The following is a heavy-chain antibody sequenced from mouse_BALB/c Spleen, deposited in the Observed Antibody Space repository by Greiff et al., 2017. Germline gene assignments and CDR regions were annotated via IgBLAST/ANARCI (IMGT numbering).Heavy chain of an antibody. J-gene: IGHJ4*01. V-gene: IGHV1-7*01. CDR1: GYTFTSYW. CDR3: ARDYYGTDY. Sequence: QVHVKQSGAELAKPGASVKMSCKASGYTFTSYWMHWVKQRPGQGLEWIGYINPSTGYTEYNQKFKDKATLTADKSSSTAYMQLSSLTSEDSAVYYCARDYYGTDYWGQGTSVTVSS. CDR2: INPSTGYT.